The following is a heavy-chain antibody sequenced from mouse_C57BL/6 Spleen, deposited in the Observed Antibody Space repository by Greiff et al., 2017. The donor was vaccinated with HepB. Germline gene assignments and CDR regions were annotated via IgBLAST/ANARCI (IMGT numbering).Heavy chain of an antibody. CDR1: GYTFTDYE. CDR3: TRSGRNYFDY. D-gene: IGHD1-1*01. J-gene: IGHJ2*01. V-gene: IGHV1-15*01. CDR2: IDPETGGT. Sequence: VQLVESGAELVRPGASVTLSCKASGYTFTDYEMHWVKQTPVHGLEWIGAIDPETGGTAYNQKFKGKAILTADKSSSTAYMELRSLTSEDSAVYYCTRSGRNYFDYWGQGTTLTVSS.